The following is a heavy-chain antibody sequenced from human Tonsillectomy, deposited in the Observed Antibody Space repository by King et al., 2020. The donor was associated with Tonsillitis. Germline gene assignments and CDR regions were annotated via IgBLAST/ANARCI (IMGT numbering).Heavy chain of an antibody. CDR3: ARDSSSWLKHYYYYYGMDV. CDR2: ISAYNGNT. CDR1: GYTFTSYG. D-gene: IGHD6-13*01. Sequence: VQLVESGAEVKKPGASVKVSCKASGYTFTSYGISWVRQAPGQGLEWTGWISAYNGNTNYAQKLQGRVTMTTDTSTSTAYMELRSLRSDDTAVYYCARDSSSWLKHYYYYYGMDVWGQGTTVTVSS. J-gene: IGHJ6*02. V-gene: IGHV1-18*01.